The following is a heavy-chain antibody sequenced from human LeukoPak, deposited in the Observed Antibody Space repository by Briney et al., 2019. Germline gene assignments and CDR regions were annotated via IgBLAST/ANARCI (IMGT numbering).Heavy chain of an antibody. J-gene: IGHJ4*02. V-gene: IGHV3-30*03. CDR3: ARAIVGASPGGYFDY. CDR2: ISYDGSNK. CDR1: GFTFSSYG. D-gene: IGHD1-26*01. Sequence: GGSLRLSCAASGFTFSSYGMHWVRQAPGKGLEWVAVISYDGSNKYYADSVKGRFTISRDNSKNTLYLQMNSLRAEDTAVYYCARAIVGASPGGYFDYWGQGTLVTVSS.